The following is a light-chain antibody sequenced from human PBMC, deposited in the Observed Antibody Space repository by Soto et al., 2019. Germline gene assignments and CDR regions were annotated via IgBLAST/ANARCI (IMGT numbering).Light chain of an antibody. V-gene: IGKV1-33*01. J-gene: IGKJ1*01. CDR1: QDISNY. CDR2: DAS. CDR3: QQYDNLPRT. Sequence: DIRMTQSPSSLSASVGDRVTITCQASQDISNYLNWYQQKPGKAPKLLIYDASNLETGVPSRFSGSGSGTDFTLTISSLQPEDIATYYCQQYDNLPRTFGQGTKVEIK.